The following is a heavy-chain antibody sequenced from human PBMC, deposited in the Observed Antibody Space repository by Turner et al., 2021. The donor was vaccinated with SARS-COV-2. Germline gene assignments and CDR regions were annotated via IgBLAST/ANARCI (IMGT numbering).Heavy chain of an antibody. Sequence: EVQLLASGGGLVQPGGYLSFTCAASGFTFSNYDMNWVRQDPVKWLECISAMSRSGAYIYYVDSAKGRFTISRDESKNTLYLQMDSLRAEDTAVYYCAKEPQYSSSWDAFDIWGRGTMVTVSS. V-gene: IGHV3-23*01. CDR1: GFTFSNYD. J-gene: IGHJ3*02. CDR3: AKEPQYSSSWDAFDI. CDR2: MSRSGAYI. D-gene: IGHD6-13*01.